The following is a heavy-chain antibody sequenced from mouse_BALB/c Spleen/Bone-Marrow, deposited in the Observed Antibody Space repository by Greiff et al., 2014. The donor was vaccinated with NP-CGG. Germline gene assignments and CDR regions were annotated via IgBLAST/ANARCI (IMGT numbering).Heavy chain of an antibody. J-gene: IGHJ3*01. V-gene: IGHV14-3*02. CDR2: FDPANGNT. CDR3: ARSGYGSSLFAY. Sequence: EVMLVESGAELVKPGASVKLSCTASGFNIKDTYMHWVKQRPEQGLEWIGRFDPANGNTKYDPKFQGKATITADTSSNTAYLQLSSLTSEDTAVYYCARSGYGSSLFAYWGQGTLVTVSA. CDR1: GFNIKDTY. D-gene: IGHD1-1*01.